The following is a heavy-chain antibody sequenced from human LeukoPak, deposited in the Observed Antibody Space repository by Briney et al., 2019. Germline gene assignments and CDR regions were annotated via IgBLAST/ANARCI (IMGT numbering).Heavy chain of an antibody. J-gene: IGHJ4*02. CDR2: IKEDGSEK. CDR3: AKDWQP. V-gene: IGHV3-7*01. CDR1: GFTFRNYW. D-gene: IGHD6-13*01. Sequence: GGSLRLSCAASGFTFRNYWMRWVRQAPGKGLEWVANIKEDGSEKYYVDSVKGRFTISRDNAKNSLYLQMNSLRAEDTAVYYCAKDWQPWGQGTLVTVSS.